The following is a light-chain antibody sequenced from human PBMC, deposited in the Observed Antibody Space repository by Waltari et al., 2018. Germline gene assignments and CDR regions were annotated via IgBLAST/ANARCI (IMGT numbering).Light chain of an antibody. CDR1: QNVGTY. CDR3: QNHERLPAM. J-gene: IGKJ1*01. CDR2: HAS. V-gene: IGKV3-20*01. Sequence: EIVLTQSPGTLSLSPGERATLSCRASQNVGTYLAWYQQKPGQAPRLLIYHASSRATGIPDRFSGSGSGTEFSLTISRLEPEDFAVYYCQNHERLPAMFGQGTNVEIK.